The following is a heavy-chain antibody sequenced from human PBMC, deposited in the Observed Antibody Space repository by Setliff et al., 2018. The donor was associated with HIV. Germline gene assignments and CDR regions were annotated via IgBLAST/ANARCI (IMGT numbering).Heavy chain of an antibody. Sequence: SETLSLTCTVSGGSIRSFFWSWIRQPPGKGLEWIGYIFYTGRTNYNPSLKGRVTISVDTSKNQFSLRLTSVTAADTAVYYCARELLGSNGVFDHWGQGTLVTVSS. D-gene: IGHD2-8*01. CDR3: ARELLGSNGVFDH. V-gene: IGHV4-59*01. J-gene: IGHJ4*02. CDR1: GGSIRSFF. CDR2: IFYTGRT.